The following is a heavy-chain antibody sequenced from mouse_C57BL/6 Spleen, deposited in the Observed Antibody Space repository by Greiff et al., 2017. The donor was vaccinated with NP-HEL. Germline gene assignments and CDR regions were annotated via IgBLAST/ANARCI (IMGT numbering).Heavy chain of an antibody. Sequence: VKLQQPGAELVKPGASVKMSCKASGYTFTSYWITWVKQRPGQGLEWIGDIYPGSGSTNYNEKFKSKATLTVDTSSSTAYMQLSSLTSEDSAVYYCAMNYYGSSSFDYWGQGTTLTVSS. J-gene: IGHJ2*01. D-gene: IGHD1-1*01. CDR2: IYPGSGST. CDR3: AMNYYGSSSFDY. V-gene: IGHV1-55*01. CDR1: GYTFTSYW.